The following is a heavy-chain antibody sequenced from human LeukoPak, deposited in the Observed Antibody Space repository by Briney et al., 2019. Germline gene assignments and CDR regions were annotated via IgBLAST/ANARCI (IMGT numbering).Heavy chain of an antibody. CDR1: GFTFDDYA. D-gene: IGHD3-10*01. V-gene: IGHV3-9*01. Sequence: GGSLRLSCAASGFTFDDYAMHWVRQAPGKGLEWVSGISWNSGSIGYADSVKGRFTISRDNAKNSLYLRMNSLRAEDTALYYCAKDIGNLGEFFDYWGQGTLVTVSS. CDR3: AKDIGNLGEFFDY. CDR2: ISWNSGSI. J-gene: IGHJ4*02.